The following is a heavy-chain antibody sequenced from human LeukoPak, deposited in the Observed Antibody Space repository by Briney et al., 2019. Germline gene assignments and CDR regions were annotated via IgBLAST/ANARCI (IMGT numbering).Heavy chain of an antibody. CDR2: IYYSGST. CDR3: ARTGYCSGGSCSPTFNWFDP. CDR1: GGSISSDDYY. J-gene: IGHJ5*02. V-gene: IGHV4-31*03. Sequence: SQTLSLTCTVSGGSISSDDYYWSWIRQHPGKGLEWIGYIYYSGSTYYNPSLKSRVTRSVDTSKNQFSLKLSSVTAADTAVYYCARTGYCSGGSCSPTFNWFDPWGQGTLVTVSS. D-gene: IGHD2-15*01.